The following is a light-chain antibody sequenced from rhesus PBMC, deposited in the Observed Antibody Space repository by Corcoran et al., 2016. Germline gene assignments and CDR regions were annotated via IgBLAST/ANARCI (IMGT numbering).Light chain of an antibody. CDR3: LQSSNWPRT. Sequence: EIVMTQSPATLALSPGERATLSCRASQSVSSYLAWYQQKPGQAPRLLIYGASSRATGNPDRSRGSGSGTEFTLTISNLEPEDVGVYFCLQSSNWPRTFVQGTKVEIK. V-gene: IGKV3-24*04. CDR2: GAS. J-gene: IGKJ1*01. CDR1: QSVSSY.